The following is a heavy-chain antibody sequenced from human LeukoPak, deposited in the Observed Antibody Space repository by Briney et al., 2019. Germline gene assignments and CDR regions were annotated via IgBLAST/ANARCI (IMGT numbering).Heavy chain of an antibody. Sequence: PSETLSLTCTSSGGSITTYYWSWIRQPPGKGLEWIGFIYYSGSANYNPSLKSRVTMSVDMSKNQFSLKLSSVTAADTAFYYCARDRDSSGWFDYWGQGALVTVSS. CDR1: GGSITTYY. J-gene: IGHJ4*02. CDR2: IYYSGSA. CDR3: ARDRDSSGWFDY. D-gene: IGHD6-19*01. V-gene: IGHV4-59*01.